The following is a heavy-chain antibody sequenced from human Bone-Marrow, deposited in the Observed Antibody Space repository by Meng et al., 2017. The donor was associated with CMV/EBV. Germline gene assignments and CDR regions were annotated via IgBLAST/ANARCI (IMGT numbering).Heavy chain of an antibody. CDR1: GGSISSYY. J-gene: IGHJ5*02. V-gene: IGHV4-34*01. Sequence: GSLRLSCTVSGGSISSYYWSWIRQPPGKGLEWIGEINHSGSTNYNPSLKSRVTISVDTSKNQFSLKLSSVTAADTAVYYCASGGMAVAGTGGWFDPWGQGTLVTVSS. CDR2: INHSGST. CDR3: ASGGMAVAGTGGWFDP. D-gene: IGHD6-19*01.